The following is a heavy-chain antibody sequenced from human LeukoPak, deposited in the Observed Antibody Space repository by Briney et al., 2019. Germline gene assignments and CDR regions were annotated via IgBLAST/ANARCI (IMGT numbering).Heavy chain of an antibody. CDR1: GYTFTSYG. D-gene: IGHD2-21*01. CDR2: ISPSGGST. Sequence: GASVKVSCKASGYTFTSYGISWVRQAPGQGLEWLGIISPSGGSTSYSQKFQGRVTMTSDTSTSTVSMELSSLRSEDTAVYYCARGGRAGREIVVVPATIGTKDHWGQGTLVTVSS. J-gene: IGHJ4*02. CDR3: ARGGRAGREIVVVPATIGTKDH. V-gene: IGHV1-46*01.